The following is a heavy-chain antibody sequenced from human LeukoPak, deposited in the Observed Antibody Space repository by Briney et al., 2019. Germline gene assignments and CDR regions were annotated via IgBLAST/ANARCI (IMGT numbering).Heavy chain of an antibody. CDR1: GGTFDNSA. Sequence: VASVKVFCKASGGTFDNSAINWVRQAPGQGLEWMGRIIPILNIPNYAQKLQGRVTIAADKSTSTAYMELSSLRSDDTAVYYCAREKMEVGYYGLDVWGQGTTVTVSS. D-gene: IGHD1-1*01. CDR2: IIPILNIP. J-gene: IGHJ6*02. CDR3: AREKMEVGYYGLDV. V-gene: IGHV1-69*04.